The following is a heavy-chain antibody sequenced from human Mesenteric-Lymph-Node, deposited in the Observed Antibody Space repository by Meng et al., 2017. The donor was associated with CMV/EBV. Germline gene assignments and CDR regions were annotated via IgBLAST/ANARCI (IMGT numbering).Heavy chain of an antibody. J-gene: IGHJ1*01. CDR3: ARGRRLRFSEWLPGD. D-gene: IGHD3-3*01. V-gene: IGHV1-69*05. Sequence: SSVTVSCKASGGTFSSYAISWVRQAPGQGLEWMGGIIPIFGTANYAQKFQGRVTITTDESTSTAYMELSSLRSEDTAVYYCARGRRLRFSEWLPGDWGQGTLVTVSS. CDR2: IIPIFGTA. CDR1: GGTFSSYA.